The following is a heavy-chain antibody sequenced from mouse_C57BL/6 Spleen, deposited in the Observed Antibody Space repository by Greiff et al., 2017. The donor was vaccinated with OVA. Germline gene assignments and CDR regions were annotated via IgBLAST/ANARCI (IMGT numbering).Heavy chain of an antibody. V-gene: IGHV1-64*01. CDR3: ARGDWDRDY. CDR2: IHPNSGST. J-gene: IGHJ2*01. D-gene: IGHD4-1*01. CDR1: GYTFTSYW. Sequence: QVQLQQPGAELVKPGASVKLSCKASGYTFTSYWMHWVKQRPGQGLEWIGMIHPNSGSTNYHEKFKRKATLTVDKSSRTAYLQLSSLTSEDSAVYYCARGDWDRDYWGQGTTLTVSS.